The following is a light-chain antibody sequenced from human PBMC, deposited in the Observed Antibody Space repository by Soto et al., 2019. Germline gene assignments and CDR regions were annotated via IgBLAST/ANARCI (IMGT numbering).Light chain of an antibody. CDR3: PHRANWPFT. J-gene: IGKJ3*01. Sequence: VVTQTQDTLSVSPGERAILSCRASQSVSSNLAWYQQKPGQAPRLLIYAASSRATGIPDRFSGGGSGTDFTLTISSLEPEDFAVYYCPHRANWPFTSCPRANVDI. CDR2: AAS. V-gene: IGKV3-11*01. CDR1: QSVSSN.